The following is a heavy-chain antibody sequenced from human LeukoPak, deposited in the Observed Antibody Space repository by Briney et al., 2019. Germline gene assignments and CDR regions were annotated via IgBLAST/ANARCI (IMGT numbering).Heavy chain of an antibody. V-gene: IGHV4-59*01. CDR1: GGSISSYY. D-gene: IGHD1-26*01. Sequence: PSETLSLTCTVSGGSISSYYWSWIRQPPGKGLEWIGYIYYSGSTSYNPSLKSRVTISIDTSKNQFSLKLSSVTAADTAVYYCARVSGGSYYYFDYWGQGTLVTVSS. CDR2: IYYSGST. J-gene: IGHJ4*02. CDR3: ARVSGGSYYYFDY.